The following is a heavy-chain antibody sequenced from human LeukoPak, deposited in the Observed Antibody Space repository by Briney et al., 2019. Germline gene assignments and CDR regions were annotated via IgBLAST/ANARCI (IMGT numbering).Heavy chain of an antibody. CDR1: GGSISSYD. D-gene: IGHD3-22*01. Sequence: PSETLSLTCIVSGGSISSYDWSWIRQPPGKGLEWIGYIYYSGSTNYNPSLKSRVTISVDTSKNQLSLKLSSVTAADTAVYYCARHLRLSYYDTSGYYYNDAFDIWGQGTMVTVSS. CDR2: IYYSGST. CDR3: ARHLRLSYYDTSGYYYNDAFDI. J-gene: IGHJ3*02. V-gene: IGHV4-59*08.